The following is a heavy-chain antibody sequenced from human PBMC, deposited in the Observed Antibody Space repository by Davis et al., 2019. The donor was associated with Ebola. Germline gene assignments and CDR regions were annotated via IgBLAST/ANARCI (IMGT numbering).Heavy chain of an antibody. CDR3: AKDGGSYYPYYFDY. D-gene: IGHD1-26*01. CDR1: GFTFSSYA. Sequence: GESLKISCAASGFTFSSYAMSWVRQAPGKGLEWVSAISGSGGSTYYADSVKGRFTISRDNTKNTLYLQMNSLRAEDTAVYYCAKDGGSYYPYYFDYWGQGTLVTVSS. J-gene: IGHJ4*02. V-gene: IGHV3-23*01. CDR2: ISGSGGST.